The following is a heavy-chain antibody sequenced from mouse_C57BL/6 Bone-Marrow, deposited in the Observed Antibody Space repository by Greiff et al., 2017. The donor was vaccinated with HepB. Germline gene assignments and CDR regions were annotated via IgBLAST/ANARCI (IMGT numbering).Heavy chain of an antibody. CDR2: INYDGSST. CDR3: ARDNYYGSSPSYWYFDV. CDR1: GFTFSDYY. Sequence: EVQRVESEGGLVQPGSSMKLSCTASGFTFSDYYMAWVRQVPEKGLEWVANINYDGSSTYYLDSLKSRFIISRDNAKNILYLQMSSLKSEDTATYYCARDNYYGSSPSYWYFDVWGTGTTVTVSS. D-gene: IGHD1-1*01. J-gene: IGHJ1*03. V-gene: IGHV5-16*01.